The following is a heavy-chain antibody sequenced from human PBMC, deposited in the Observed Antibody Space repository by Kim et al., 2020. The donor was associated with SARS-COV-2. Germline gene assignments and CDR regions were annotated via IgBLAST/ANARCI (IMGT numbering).Heavy chain of an antibody. CDR3: ARVRRYRWFAFDI. Sequence: ASVKVSCKASGYTFTSYDINWVRQATGQGLEWMGWMNPNSGNTGYAQKFQGRVTMTRNTSISTAYMELSSLRSEDTAVYYCARVRRYRWFAFDIWGQGTMVTVSS. D-gene: IGHD3-16*02. CDR2: MNPNSGNT. CDR1: GYTFTSYD. V-gene: IGHV1-8*01. J-gene: IGHJ3*02.